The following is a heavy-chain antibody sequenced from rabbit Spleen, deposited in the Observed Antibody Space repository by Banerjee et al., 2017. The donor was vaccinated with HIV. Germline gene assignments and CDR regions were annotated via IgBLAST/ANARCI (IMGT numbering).Heavy chain of an antibody. CDR2: INIVTGKT. V-gene: IGHV1S40*01. D-gene: IGHD5-1*01. CDR3: ARDLVSVIGWKFNL. J-gene: IGHJ4*01. Sequence: QSLEESGGGLVKPEGSLTLTCKASGGSFSDKDVRCWFRQAPRKGVEWIAGINIVTGKTIYASWAKAQFIRSTTASTTVFQQTTSLTAADTTTQFCARDLVSVIGWKFNLWGPGTLVTVS. CDR1: GGSFSDKDV.